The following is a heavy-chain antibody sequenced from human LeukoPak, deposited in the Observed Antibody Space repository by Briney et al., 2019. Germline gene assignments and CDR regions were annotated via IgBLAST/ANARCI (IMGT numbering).Heavy chain of an antibody. CDR2: ISTRGGGI. CDR1: GFTISNYA. CDR3: AQDGFDYYDSSGYYHFDY. Sequence: GGSLRLSCAASGFTISNYAMSWVRQAPGKGLEWVSGISTRGGGIYYADSVKGRFTISRDNSKNTLFVQMNSLRVEDTAVYYCAQDGFDYYDSSGYYHFDYWGQGTLVTVSS. V-gene: IGHV3-23*01. D-gene: IGHD3-22*01. J-gene: IGHJ4*02.